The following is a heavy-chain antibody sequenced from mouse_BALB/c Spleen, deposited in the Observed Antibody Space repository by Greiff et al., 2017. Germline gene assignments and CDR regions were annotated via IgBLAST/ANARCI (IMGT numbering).Heavy chain of an antibody. CDR2: INPSTGYT. J-gene: IGHJ4*01. V-gene: IGHV1-7*01. CDR3: ARWCYYDYYYAMDY. Sequence: QVQLQQSGAELAKPGASVKMSCKASGYTFTSYWMHWVKQRPGQGLEWIGYINPSTGYTEYNQKFKDKATLTADKSSSTAYMQLSSLTSEDSAVYYCARWCYYDYYYAMDYWGQGTSVTVSS. D-gene: IGHD1-1*01. CDR1: GYTFTSYW.